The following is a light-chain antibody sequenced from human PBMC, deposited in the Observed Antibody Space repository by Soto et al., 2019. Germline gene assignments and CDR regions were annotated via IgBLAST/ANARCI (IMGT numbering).Light chain of an antibody. V-gene: IGLV2-14*01. CDR2: DVS. CDR1: NSDVGGYNY. Sequence: QSVLTQPASVSGSPGQSITISCTGTNSDVGGYNYVSWYQQHPDKAPKLMIYDVSNRPSGVSNRFSGSKSGNTASLTISGLQAEDEADYYCSSYTSSSTLHVVFGGGTKLTVL. J-gene: IGLJ2*01. CDR3: SSYTSSSTLHVV.